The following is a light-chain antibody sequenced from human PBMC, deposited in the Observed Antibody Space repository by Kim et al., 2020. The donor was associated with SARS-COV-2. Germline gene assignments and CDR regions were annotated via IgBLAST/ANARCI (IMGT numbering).Light chain of an antibody. CDR2: GAS. V-gene: IGKV3-15*01. CDR1: QSVGSN. J-gene: IGKJ1*01. Sequence: SPGDSATLSCRASQSVGSNLAWYQQKPGQAPRLLIYGASTRATGVPARFSGSGSGTEFTLTISSLQSEDFAVYFCQQYNNWPPWTFGQGTKVDIK. CDR3: QQYNNWPPWT.